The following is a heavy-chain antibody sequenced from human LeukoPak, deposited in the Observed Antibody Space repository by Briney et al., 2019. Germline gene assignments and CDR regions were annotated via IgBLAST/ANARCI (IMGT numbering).Heavy chain of an antibody. V-gene: IGHV3-64*01. Sequence: GGSLRLSCAASGFTFSSYAMHWVRQAPGKGLEYVSAISSNGGSTYYANSVKGRFTISRDNSKNTLYLQMGSLRAEDMAVYYCARERLLWFGELFAPSDYWGQGTLVTVSS. CDR2: ISSNGGST. CDR3: ARERLLWFGELFAPSDY. J-gene: IGHJ4*02. CDR1: GFTFSSYA. D-gene: IGHD3-10*01.